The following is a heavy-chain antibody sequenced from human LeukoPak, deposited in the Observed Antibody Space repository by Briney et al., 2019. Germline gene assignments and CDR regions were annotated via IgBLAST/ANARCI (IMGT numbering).Heavy chain of an antibody. D-gene: IGHD1-26*01. CDR3: AEWELLPTADY. Sequence: GGSLRLSCVASGFTFSTYGMSWVRQAPGKGLEWVAVISHHGANKFYGDSVKGRFTISRDNSKNTLYLQMNSLRDDDTAVYYCAEWELLPTADYWGQGTLVTVSS. CDR2: ISHHGANK. V-gene: IGHV3-30*03. J-gene: IGHJ4*02. CDR1: GFTFSTYG.